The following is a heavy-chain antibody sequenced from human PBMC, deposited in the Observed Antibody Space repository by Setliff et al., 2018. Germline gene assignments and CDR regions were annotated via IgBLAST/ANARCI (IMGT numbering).Heavy chain of an antibody. CDR3: ARMSGFQYMDV. CDR2: VFVDGST. J-gene: IGHJ6*03. V-gene: IGHV4-4*07. D-gene: IGHD3-3*01. CDR1: GDSISTYY. Sequence: SETLSLTCTVSGDSISTYYWSWIRRPAGKGLEWIGRVFVDGSTNYNPSLKSRVTMSVDTSKNQFSLKLTSVTAADTAIYYCARMSGFQYMDVWGKGTTVTVSS.